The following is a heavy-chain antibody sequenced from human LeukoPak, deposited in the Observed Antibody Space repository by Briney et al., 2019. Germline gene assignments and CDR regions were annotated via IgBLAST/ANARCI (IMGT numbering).Heavy chain of an antibody. D-gene: IGHD2-2*01. J-gene: IGHJ4*02. Sequence: GGSLRLSCAASGVTFSSNYMSWVRQAPGKGLEWVSVIYGGGTTYYADSVKGRFTISRDISKNTLYLQMNSLRAEDTAVYYCASSSRNTYGVYWGQGTLVTVSS. CDR1: GVTFSSNY. V-gene: IGHV3-53*01. CDR2: IYGGGTT. CDR3: ASSSRNTYGVY.